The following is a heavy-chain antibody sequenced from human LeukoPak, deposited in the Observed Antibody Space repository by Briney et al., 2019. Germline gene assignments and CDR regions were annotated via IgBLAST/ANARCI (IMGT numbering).Heavy chain of an antibody. J-gene: IGHJ4*02. D-gene: IGHD3-10*01. Sequence: GGSLRLSCAASGFTFSSHAMAWVRQAPGKGLEWVSGISGSGGNTYYADSVKGRFTISRDNPKNTLYLQMNSLRAEDTAVYYCAKDSVLLWFGEFRFDYWGQGTLVTVSS. CDR2: ISGSGGNT. CDR1: GFTFSSHA. V-gene: IGHV3-23*01. CDR3: AKDSVLLWFGEFRFDY.